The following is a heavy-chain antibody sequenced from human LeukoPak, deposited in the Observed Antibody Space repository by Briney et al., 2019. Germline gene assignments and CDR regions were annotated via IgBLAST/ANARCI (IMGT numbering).Heavy chain of an antibody. CDR3: AKGGSASHNWFDP. CDR2: IRNDGSNE. V-gene: IGHV3-30*02. J-gene: IGHJ5*02. D-gene: IGHD2-15*01. CDR1: GFTFRDYG. Sequence: GGSLTLYCAASGFTFRDYGMHWIGPAPGKGLEWWAFIRNDGSNEYYPDSVKGRFTIHRDNSRNTLYLQMNSLRDEDGAVYYCAKGGSASHNWFDPWGQGTLVTVSS.